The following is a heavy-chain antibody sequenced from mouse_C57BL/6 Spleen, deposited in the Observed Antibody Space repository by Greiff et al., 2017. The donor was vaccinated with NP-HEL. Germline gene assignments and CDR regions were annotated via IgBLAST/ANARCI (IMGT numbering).Heavy chain of an antibody. CDR2: IDPANGNT. V-gene: IGHV14-3*01. D-gene: IGHD1-1*01. Sequence: EVQLQESVAELVRPGASVKLSCTASGFNIKNTYMHWVKQRPEQGLEWIGRIDPANGNTKYAPKFQGKATITADTSSNTAYLQLSSLTSEDTAIYYCASDYGSSYEEDYFDYWGQGTTLTVSS. CDR3: ASDYGSSYEEDYFDY. J-gene: IGHJ2*01. CDR1: GFNIKNTY.